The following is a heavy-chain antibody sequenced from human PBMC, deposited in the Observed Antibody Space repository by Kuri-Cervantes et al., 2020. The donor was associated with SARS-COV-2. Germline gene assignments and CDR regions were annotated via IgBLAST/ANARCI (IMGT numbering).Heavy chain of an antibody. CDR3: TRPGLHSSGTDY. V-gene: IGHV3-66*04. D-gene: IGHD6-19*01. J-gene: IGHJ4*02. CDR1: GGSISSSSYY. CDR2: IYSGGST. Sequence: ETLSLTCTVSGGSISSSSYYWGWIRQPPGKGLEWVSVIYSGGSTYYADSVKGRFTISRDDSKNTAYLQMNSLKTEDTAVYYCTRPGLHSSGTDYWGQGTLVTVSS.